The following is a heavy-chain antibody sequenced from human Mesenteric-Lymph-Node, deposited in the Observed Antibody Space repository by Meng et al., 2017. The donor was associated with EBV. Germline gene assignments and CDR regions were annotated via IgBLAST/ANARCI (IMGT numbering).Heavy chain of an antibody. Sequence: QGQLQGSGRGLVKPSATLSLTCPVSGGSVNSVSYYWSWIRQPPGKGLQWIGYIFSSGSTNYNPSFKSRVTISVDMSKNHFSLRLTSVTPADTAVYYCARGYGSGSYRYFDYWGQGTLVTVSS. CDR2: IFSSGST. CDR3: ARGYGSGSYRYFDY. J-gene: IGHJ4*02. V-gene: IGHV4-61*03. CDR1: GGSVNSVSYY. D-gene: IGHD3-10*01.